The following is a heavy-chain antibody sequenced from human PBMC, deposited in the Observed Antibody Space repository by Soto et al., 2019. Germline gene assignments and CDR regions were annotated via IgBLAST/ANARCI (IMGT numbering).Heavy chain of an antibody. J-gene: IGHJ4*02. Sequence: SVKVSCKASVGSFSSYAISWVRQAPGQGLEWMGGIIPIFGTANYAQKFQGRVTITADESTSTAYMELSSLRSEDTAVYYCASTYYYDSSGYYSVPYWGQGTLVTVSS. CDR1: VGSFSSYA. CDR2: IIPIFGTA. V-gene: IGHV1-69*13. CDR3: ASTYYYDSSGYYSVPY. D-gene: IGHD3-22*01.